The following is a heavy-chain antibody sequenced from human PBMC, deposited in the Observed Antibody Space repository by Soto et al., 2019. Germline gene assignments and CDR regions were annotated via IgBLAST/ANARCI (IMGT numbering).Heavy chain of an antibody. CDR1: GGSISSYY. J-gene: IGHJ6*03. D-gene: IGHD3-10*01. Sequence: SETLSLTCTVSGGSISSYYWSWIRQPPGKGLEWIGYIYYSGSTNYNPSLKSRVTISVDTSKNQFSLKLSSVTAADTAVYYCARHPSMVRGVNREIYYYYYYMDVWGKGTAVTVSS. CDR3: ARHPSMVRGVNREIYYYYYYMDV. CDR2: IYYSGST. V-gene: IGHV4-59*08.